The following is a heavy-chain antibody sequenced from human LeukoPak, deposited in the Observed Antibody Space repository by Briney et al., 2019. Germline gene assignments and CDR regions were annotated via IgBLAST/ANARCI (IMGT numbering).Heavy chain of an antibody. J-gene: IGHJ4*02. D-gene: IGHD6-13*01. V-gene: IGHV3-23*01. Sequence: GGSLRLSCTASGFTFSSYAMSWVRQAPGKGLEWVSGIGGGGVTTNHADTVKGRFTISRGNSKNRVYLQMDSLRADDTAVYYCAKRASGTGSYFDYWGQGTLVTVSS. CDR2: IGGGGVTT. CDR3: AKRASGTGSYFDY. CDR1: GFTFSSYA.